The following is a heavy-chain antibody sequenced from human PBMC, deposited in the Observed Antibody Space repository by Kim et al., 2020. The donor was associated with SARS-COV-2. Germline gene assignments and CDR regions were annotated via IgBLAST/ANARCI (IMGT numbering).Heavy chain of an antibody. CDR2: ISFSSDYI. J-gene: IGHJ4*02. V-gene: IGHV3-21*01. CDR1: GFTFTTYS. CDR3: ARVAKKSTGIYYFDS. D-gene: IGHD3-3*02. Sequence: GGSLRLSCAASGFTFTTYSMNWVRQAPGKGLEWVSSISFSSDYIYYADSVKGRFTISRDNAKNSLYLQMNSLGAEDTAVYYCARVAKKSTGIYYFDSWGQGTLVTVSS.